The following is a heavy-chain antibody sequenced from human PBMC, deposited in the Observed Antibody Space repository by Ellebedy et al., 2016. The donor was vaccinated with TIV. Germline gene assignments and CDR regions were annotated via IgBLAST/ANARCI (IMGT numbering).Heavy chain of an antibody. CDR2: INQDGSKN. J-gene: IGHJ6*02. CDR3: VRDGAYGDYSPGYYGMDV. V-gene: IGHV3-7*03. D-gene: IGHD4-23*01. Sequence: GESLKISCAASGFTFNSYWMSWVRQAPGKGLEWVANINQDGSKNYYVDSVEGRFTISRDNAKNSVYLRMNTLRAEDTAVYHCVRDGAYGDYSPGYYGMDVWGQGTTVTVSS. CDR1: GFTFNSYW.